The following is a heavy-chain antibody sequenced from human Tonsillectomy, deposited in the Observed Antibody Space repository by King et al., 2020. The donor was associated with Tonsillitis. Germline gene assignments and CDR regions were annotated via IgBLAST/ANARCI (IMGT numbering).Heavy chain of an antibody. V-gene: IGHV3-23*04. CDR1: GFPFSIYA. Sequence: VQLVESGGGLVQPGGALRLSCAASGFPFSIYAMSWVRQAPGKGLELGSAFSGSGGYTYYADSVKGRFTISRDNSKNTLYLQMNSLRAEDTAVYYCAKGITYSDYWGQGTLVTVSS. D-gene: IGHD1-14*01. J-gene: IGHJ4*02. CDR2: FSGSGGYT. CDR3: AKGITYSDY.